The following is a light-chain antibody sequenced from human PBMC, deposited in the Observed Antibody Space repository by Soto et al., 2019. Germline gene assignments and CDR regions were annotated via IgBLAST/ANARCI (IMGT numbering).Light chain of an antibody. Sequence: AIQLTQSPSSLSASVGDRVIITCRASQGVGRAVAWYQLKPGKSPKLLIYDASILETGAPARFSGSDSGTDFTLTISTLQPEDFATYYCQQFNGDPSFGQGTRLDIK. CDR2: DAS. J-gene: IGKJ5*01. V-gene: IGKV1-13*02. CDR1: QGVGRA. CDR3: QQFNGDPS.